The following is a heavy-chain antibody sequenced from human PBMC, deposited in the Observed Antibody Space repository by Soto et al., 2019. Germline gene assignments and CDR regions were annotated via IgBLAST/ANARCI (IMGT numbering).Heavy chain of an antibody. CDR2: IIPVFGTA. CDR1: GGTFSSYA. J-gene: IGHJ6*02. D-gene: IGHD3-10*01. V-gene: IGHV1-69*06. Sequence: EASVKVSCKASGGTFSSYAISWVRQAPGQGLEWMGGIIPVFGTANYAQKFQGRVTITADKSTSTAYMELSSLRSEDTAVYYCARHYYGSGSYYNGYYYGMDVWGQGTTVTVSS. CDR3: ARHYYGSGSYYNGYYYGMDV.